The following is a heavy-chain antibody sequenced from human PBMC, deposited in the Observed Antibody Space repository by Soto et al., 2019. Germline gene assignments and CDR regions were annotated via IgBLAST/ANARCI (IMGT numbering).Heavy chain of an antibody. CDR3: ARESGRDIVVGKGHLDY. V-gene: IGHV1-69*08. CDR2: IIPILGIA. J-gene: IGHJ4*02. D-gene: IGHD2-2*01. CDR1: GGTFSSYT. Sequence: QVQLVQSGAEVKKPGSSVKVSCKASGGTFSSYTISWVRQAPGQGLEWMGRIIPILGIANYAQKFQGRVTITADKSTSTAYMELSSLRSEDTAVYYCARESGRDIVVGKGHLDYWGQGTLVTVSS.